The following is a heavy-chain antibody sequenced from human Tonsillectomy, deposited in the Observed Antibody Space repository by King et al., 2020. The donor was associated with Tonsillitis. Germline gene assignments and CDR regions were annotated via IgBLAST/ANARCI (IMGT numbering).Heavy chain of an antibody. CDR2: INTNSGGT. CDR1: GYTFTGYY. J-gene: IGHJ4*02. Sequence: QLVQSGAEGKKPGASVKVSFNASGYTFTGYYMHWVRQAPGQGRGLMGLINTNSGGTTYAQKFQGWVTMTRDTSITTAYMELCRLRSDDTAVYYCASSRVYGGNSGFDYWGQGTLLTVSS. V-gene: IGHV1-2*04. CDR3: ASSRVYGGNSGFDY. D-gene: IGHD4-23*01.